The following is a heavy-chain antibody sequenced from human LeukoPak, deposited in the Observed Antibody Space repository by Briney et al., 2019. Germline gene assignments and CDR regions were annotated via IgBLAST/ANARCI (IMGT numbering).Heavy chain of an antibody. Sequence: PGGSLRLSCIASGFTFSSYDMNWVRQTPGRGLEWVSHISVASTTYYTDSVKGRFTISRDNAKNSLYLQMNSLRDGDTAMYYCARSFDIWGQGTMVTVSS. CDR2: ISVASTT. V-gene: IGHV3-48*02. CDR3: ARSFDI. J-gene: IGHJ3*02. CDR1: GFTFSSYD.